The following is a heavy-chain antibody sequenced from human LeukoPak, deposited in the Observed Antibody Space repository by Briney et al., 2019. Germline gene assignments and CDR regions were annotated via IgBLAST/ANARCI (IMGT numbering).Heavy chain of an antibody. CDR2: INTNTGNP. Sequence: ASVKVSCKASGYTFTSYAMNWVRQAPGQGLEWMGWINTNTGNPTYAQGFTGRFVFSLDTSISTAYLQISSLKAEDTAVYYCARACPRCYLDGMDVWGQGTTVTVSS. V-gene: IGHV7-4-1*02. J-gene: IGHJ6*02. CDR3: ARACPRCYLDGMDV. CDR1: GYTFTSYA. D-gene: IGHD2-15*01.